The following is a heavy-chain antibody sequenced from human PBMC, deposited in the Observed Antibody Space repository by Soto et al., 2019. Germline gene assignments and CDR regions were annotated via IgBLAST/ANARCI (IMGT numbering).Heavy chain of an antibody. Sequence: VQLQESGPGLVKPSQTLSLTCTLSGGSISSGDYYWSWIRHPPGKGLEWIGHIYDSGRTNYNPSLMSRLNSSLDTSNNHFFLRLTSVPAADTAVYYCARMGLHLGELSRKGCDPWGQGTLVTGSS. V-gene: IGHV4-31*03. J-gene: IGHJ5*02. D-gene: IGHD3-16*02. CDR2: IYDSGRT. CDR3: ARMGLHLGELSRKGCDP. CDR1: GGSISSGDYY.